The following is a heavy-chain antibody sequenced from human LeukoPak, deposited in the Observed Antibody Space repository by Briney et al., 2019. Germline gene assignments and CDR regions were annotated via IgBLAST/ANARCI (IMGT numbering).Heavy chain of an antibody. CDR1: GFNFNTYA. J-gene: IGHJ4*02. V-gene: IGHV3-23*01. CDR2: ISGSGGST. Sequence: PGGSLRLSCAASGFNFNTYAMNWVRQAPGKGLEWVSGISGSGGSTYYADSVKGRFTISRDNSKNTLYLQMNSLRAEDTAMYYCAGDFDYWGQGTLVTVSS. CDR3: AGDFDY.